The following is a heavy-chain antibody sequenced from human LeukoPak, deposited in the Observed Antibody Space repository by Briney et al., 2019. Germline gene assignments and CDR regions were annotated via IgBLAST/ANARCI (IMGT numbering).Heavy chain of an antibody. Sequence: SETLSLTCAVYGGSFSGYYWSWNRQPPGTGLEWIGEINHSGSTNYNPSLKSRVTISVDTSKNQFSLKLSSVTAADTAVYYCARWGARGYCSSTSCSTFDYWGQGTLVTVSS. D-gene: IGHD2-2*01. V-gene: IGHV4-34*01. J-gene: IGHJ4*02. CDR2: INHSGST. CDR1: GGSFSGYY. CDR3: ARWGARGYCSSTSCSTFDY.